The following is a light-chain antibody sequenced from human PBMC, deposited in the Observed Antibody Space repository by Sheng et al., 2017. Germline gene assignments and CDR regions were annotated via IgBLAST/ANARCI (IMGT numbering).Light chain of an antibody. J-gene: IGKJ1*01. CDR2: DAS. CDR3: QQYNNWLWT. CDR1: QSIDAY. V-gene: IGKV3D-15*01. Sequence: EVVLTQSPATLSVYVGERATLSCRASQSIDAYLSWYQQKPGQVPRLLIYDASNRATGIPARFSGSGSGTEFTLTISSLQSEDFAVYYCQQYNNWLWTFGQGTTVEIK.